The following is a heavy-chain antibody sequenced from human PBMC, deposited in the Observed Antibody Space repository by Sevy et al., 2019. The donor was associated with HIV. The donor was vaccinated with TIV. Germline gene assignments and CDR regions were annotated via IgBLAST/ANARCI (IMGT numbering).Heavy chain of an antibody. Sequence: YAMSWFRQAPGMGLEWVGFIRSKDYGGATEYPASVKGRFTISRDDSKSIADLQMNSLKTEDTAVYYCTRGYYYDSSGYSDYWGQGTLVTVSS. CDR2: IRSKDYGGAT. J-gene: IGHJ4*02. V-gene: IGHV3-49*03. CDR3: TRGYYYDSSGYSDY. D-gene: IGHD3-22*01. CDR1: YA.